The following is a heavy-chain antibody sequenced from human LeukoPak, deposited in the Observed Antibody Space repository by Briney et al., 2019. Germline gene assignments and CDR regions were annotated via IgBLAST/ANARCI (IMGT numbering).Heavy chain of an antibody. Sequence: ASVKVSCKASGDSFSNYGFAWVRQAPGQGLEWMGWISADSGDRYYAQNFQHRVTMTTDTSTSTAYMELRSLRSDDTAVYYCARGGRLLWFGESFDYWGQGTLVTVSS. CDR1: GDSFSNYG. CDR2: ISADSGDR. CDR3: ARGGRLLWFGESFDY. D-gene: IGHD3-10*01. J-gene: IGHJ4*02. V-gene: IGHV1-18*01.